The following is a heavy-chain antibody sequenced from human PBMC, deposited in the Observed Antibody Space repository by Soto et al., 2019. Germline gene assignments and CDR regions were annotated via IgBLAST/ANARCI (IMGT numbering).Heavy chain of an antibody. CDR2: IKQDGSEK. CDR3: ARDLRIFGLVRYFDY. D-gene: IGHD3-3*01. Sequence: ESGGGLVQPGGSLRLSCAASGFTFSSYWMSWVRQAPGKGLEWVANIKQDGSEKYYVDSVKGRFTISRDNAKNSLYLQMNSLRAEDTAVYYCARDLRIFGLVRYFDYWGQGTLVTVSS. V-gene: IGHV3-7*05. CDR1: GFTFSSYW. J-gene: IGHJ4*02.